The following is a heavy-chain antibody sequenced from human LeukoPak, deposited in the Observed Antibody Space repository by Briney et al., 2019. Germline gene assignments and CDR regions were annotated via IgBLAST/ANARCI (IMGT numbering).Heavy chain of an antibody. CDR2: IRNDDGSNK. CDR1: GFTFSNYG. J-gene: IGHJ1*01. V-gene: IGHV3-30*02. CDR3: AKDEAQYFQH. Sequence: PGGSLRLSCAASGFTFSNYGMHWVRQAPGKGLGWVAFIRNDDGSNKYYADSVKGRFTISRDNSKNTVHLQMNSLRVEDTAVYYCAKDEAQYFQHWGQGTLVTVSA.